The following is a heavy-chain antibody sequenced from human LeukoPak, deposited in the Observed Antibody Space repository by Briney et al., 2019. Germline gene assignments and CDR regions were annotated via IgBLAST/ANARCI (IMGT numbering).Heavy chain of an antibody. J-gene: IGHJ4*02. Sequence: AASVTVSCKASGGTFRGYGINWLRQASGQGLEWMGGIIPIFDTTNYAQKFQGRVTITADKSTSTAYMELSSLTSDDTAVYYCARDGRGYSGYDFRYFDYWGQGTLVTVSS. D-gene: IGHD5-12*01. V-gene: IGHV1-69*06. CDR2: IIPIFDTT. CDR1: GGTFRGYG. CDR3: ARDGRGYSGYDFRYFDY.